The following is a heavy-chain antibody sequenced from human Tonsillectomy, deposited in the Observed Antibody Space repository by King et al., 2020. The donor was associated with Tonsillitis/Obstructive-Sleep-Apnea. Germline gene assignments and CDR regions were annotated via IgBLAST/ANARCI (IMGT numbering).Heavy chain of an antibody. CDR1: GGSLSGSDFY. J-gene: IGHJ4*02. CDR3: ARQIRYGSGNGLIDY. D-gene: IGHD3-10*01. Sequence: PLQESGPGLVKPSETLSLTCTVSGGSLSGSDFYWGWIRPPPGKGLEWIGSIYYSGTTFYNPSLKSRVTISVDTSKNQFSLKLSSVTAADTAVYYCARQIRYGSGNGLIDYWGQGTLVTVSS. V-gene: IGHV4-39*01. CDR2: IYYSGTT.